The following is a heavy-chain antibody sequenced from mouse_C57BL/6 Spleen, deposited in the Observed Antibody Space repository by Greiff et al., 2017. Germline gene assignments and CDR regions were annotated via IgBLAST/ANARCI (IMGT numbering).Heavy chain of an antibody. D-gene: IGHD2-5*01. V-gene: IGHV8-8*01. CDR1: GFSLSTFGMG. CDR3: ARMSYSNYLGARDY. CDR2: IWWDDDK. Sequence: QVQLKESGPGILQPSQTLSLTCSFSGFSLSTFGMGVGWIRQPSGKGLEWLAHIWWDDDKYYNPALKSRLTISKDTSKNQVFLKIANVDTADTATYYCARMSYSNYLGARDYWGQGTSVTVSS. J-gene: IGHJ4*01.